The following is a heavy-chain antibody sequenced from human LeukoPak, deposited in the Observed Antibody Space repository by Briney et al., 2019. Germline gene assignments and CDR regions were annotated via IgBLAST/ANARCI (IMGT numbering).Heavy chain of an antibody. CDR3: AMRRDGEGFDH. CDR1: GDSVSSNSAT. V-gene: IGHV6-1*01. CDR2: TYYRSKWYN. J-gene: IGHJ4*02. D-gene: IGHD3-3*01. Sequence: SQTLSLTCAISGDSVSSNSATWNWITQSPSRGLVWLGRTYYRSKWYNDYAVSVKSRITINPDTSKNQVSLQLNSVTPEDTAVYYCAMRRDGEGFDHWGQGTLVTVSS.